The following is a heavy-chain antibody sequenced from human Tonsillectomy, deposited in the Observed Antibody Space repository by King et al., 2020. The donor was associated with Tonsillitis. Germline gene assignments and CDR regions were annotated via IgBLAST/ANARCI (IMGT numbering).Heavy chain of an antibody. CDR2: INHSGST. Sequence: VQLQQWGAGLLKPSETLSLTCAVYGGSFSGYYWSWIRQPPGKGLEWIGEINHSGSTNYNPSLKSRVTISVDTSKNQFSLKLSSVTAAETAVYYCARARGKYSSGYYDYWGQGTLVTVSS. V-gene: IGHV4-34*01. CDR3: ARARGKYSSGYYDY. J-gene: IGHJ4*02. CDR1: GGSFSGYY. D-gene: IGHD3-22*01.